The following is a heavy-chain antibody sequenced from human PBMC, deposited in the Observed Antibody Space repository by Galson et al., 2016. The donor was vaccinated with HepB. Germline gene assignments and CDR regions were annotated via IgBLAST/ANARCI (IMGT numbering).Heavy chain of an antibody. CDR3: ARESTAMVDGMDV. D-gene: IGHD5-18*01. V-gene: IGHV3-21*01. J-gene: IGHJ6*04. CDR1: GFIVSGNY. CDR2: ISSSSSYI. Sequence: SLRLSCAASGFIVSGNYMSWVRQAPGKGLEWVSSISSSSSYIYYADSVRGRFTISRDNAKNSLYLQMNSLRAEDTAVHYCARESTAMVDGMDVWGKGTTVTVSS.